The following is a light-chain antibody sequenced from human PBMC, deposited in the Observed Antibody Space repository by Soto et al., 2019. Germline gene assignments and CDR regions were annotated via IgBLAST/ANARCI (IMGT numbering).Light chain of an antibody. CDR3: QQRSDWPLT. J-gene: IGKJ4*01. CDR2: DAS. V-gene: IGKV3-11*01. CDR1: QNINSY. Sequence: EIVLTQSAATLSFSPGEGVTLSCRASQNINSYLAWYQQKPGQAPRLLIYDASNRATGIPARFSGSGSGTDFTLTISSLEPEDFAVYYCQQRSDWPLTFGGGTKVDI.